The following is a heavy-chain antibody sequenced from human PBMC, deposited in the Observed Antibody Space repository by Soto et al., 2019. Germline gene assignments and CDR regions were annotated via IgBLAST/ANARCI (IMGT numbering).Heavy chain of an antibody. D-gene: IGHD1-20*01. CDR3: VRDHNWAFAY. CDR1: KFTFGSYG. V-gene: IGHV3-21*01. J-gene: IGHJ4*02. CDR2: ISGSSDYI. Sequence: VVSLTLSCAASKFTFGSYGRNWVRQAPGKGLEWVASISGSSDYIFYADSVKGRFTISRDNAKDSLYLQMNSLRVEDTALYYCVRDHNWAFAYWAPGTLVTVSS.